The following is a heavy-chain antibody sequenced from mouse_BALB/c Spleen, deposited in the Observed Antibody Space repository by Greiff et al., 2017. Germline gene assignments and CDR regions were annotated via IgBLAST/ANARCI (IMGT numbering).Heavy chain of an antibody. D-gene: IGHD2-1*01. CDR3: ARKGNGNYTWFAY. CDR2: LWSGGST. J-gene: IGHJ3*01. V-gene: IGHV2-2*02. Sequence: VQLQQSGPGLVQPSQSLSITCTVSGFSLTSYGVHWVRQSPGKGLEWLGVLWSGGSTDYNAAFISRLSISKDNSKSLVFFKMNSLQANDTAIYYCARKGNGNYTWFAYWGQGTLVTVSA. CDR1: GFSLTSYG.